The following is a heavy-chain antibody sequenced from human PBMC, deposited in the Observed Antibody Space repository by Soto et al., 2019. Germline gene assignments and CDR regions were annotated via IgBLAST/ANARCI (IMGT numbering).Heavy chain of an antibody. CDR2: IHPDDSDT. D-gene: IGHD4-17*01. V-gene: IGHV5-51*01. J-gene: IGHJ4*02. Sequence: GESLKISCKGFGYRFTSFWNGWVRQMPGKGLEWMGIIHPDDSDTKYNQPFQGQVTISADKSISTAYLQWSSLNASDTAMYFCLRYGCKHLDYWFQGTLVAVYS. CDR3: LRYGCKHLDY. CDR1: GYRFTSFW.